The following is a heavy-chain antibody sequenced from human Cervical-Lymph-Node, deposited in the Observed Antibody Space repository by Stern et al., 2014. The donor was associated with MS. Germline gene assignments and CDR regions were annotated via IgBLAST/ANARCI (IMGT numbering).Heavy chain of an antibody. D-gene: IGHD2-21*01. CDR3: ATPRLDLFTWNWFDP. Sequence: VQLEESGPGLVKPSQTLSLTCTVSGGSISSSGYYWSWIRQPADKGLAWIGRIHDSGSTYYNPSLKSRVTISMDTAKNPFSLQLTCVAAADTAGYFGATPRLDLFTWNWFDPWGQGTLVTVSS. CDR2: IHDSGST. J-gene: IGHJ5*02. CDR1: GGSISSSGYY. V-gene: IGHV4-61*02.